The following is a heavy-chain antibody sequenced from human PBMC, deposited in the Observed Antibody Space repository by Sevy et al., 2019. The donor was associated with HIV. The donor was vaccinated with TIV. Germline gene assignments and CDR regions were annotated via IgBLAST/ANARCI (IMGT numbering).Heavy chain of an antibody. V-gene: IGHV4-34*01. J-gene: IGHJ4*02. CDR1: GGSFRGYY. Sequence: SETLSLTCAVYGGSFRGYYWSWIRQPPGKGLEWIGEINHSGSTNYNPSLKSRVTISVDTSKNHFSLKLSSVTAADTALYYCARYRVAGNFDYWGQGTLVTVSS. D-gene: IGHD6-19*01. CDR3: ARYRVAGNFDY. CDR2: INHSGST.